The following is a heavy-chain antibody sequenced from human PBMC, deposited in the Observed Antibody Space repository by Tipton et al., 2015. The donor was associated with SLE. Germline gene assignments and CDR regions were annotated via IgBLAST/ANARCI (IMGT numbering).Heavy chain of an antibody. V-gene: IGHV3-48*01. CDR1: GYTFSDYA. CDR2: LSRSSTTI. Sequence: QLVQSGGGVVQPGGSLRLYCATSGYTFSDYAMNWVRQAPGKGLEWISYLSRSSTTIFYADSVKGRFTISRDNVKNTLHLQMTNLRADDTAIYYCVREVGTAWPDFASWGQGTPVTVSS. D-gene: IGHD2-21*02. J-gene: IGHJ4*02. CDR3: VREVGTAWPDFAS.